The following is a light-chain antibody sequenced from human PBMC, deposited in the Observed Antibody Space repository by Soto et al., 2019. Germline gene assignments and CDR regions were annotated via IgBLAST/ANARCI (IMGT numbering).Light chain of an antibody. J-gene: IGLJ2*01. CDR3: CSYAGSSTV. V-gene: IGLV2-23*01. Sequence: QSALTQPASVSGSPGQSITISCTGTSSDVGSYNLVSWYQQHPGKAPKLMIYEGSKRPSGVSNRFSGSKSGNTASLTIAVLQAEDESDYYCCSYAGSSTVFGGGTKLTVL. CDR2: EGS. CDR1: SSDVGSYNL.